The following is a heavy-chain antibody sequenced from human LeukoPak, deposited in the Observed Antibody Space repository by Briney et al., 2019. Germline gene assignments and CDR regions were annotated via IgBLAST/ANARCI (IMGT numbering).Heavy chain of an antibody. V-gene: IGHV3-7*04. CDR2: IKQDASKK. Sequence: GGSLRLSRVASGFPFSSYWMTWVRQAPGKGLEWVANIKQDASKKSYVDSVKGRFTISRDNAKNSLYLQMNSLRAEDTAIYYCTRVGYIDEGIDYWGQGTLVTVSS. J-gene: IGHJ4*02. D-gene: IGHD5-24*01. CDR1: GFPFSSYW. CDR3: TRVGYIDEGIDY.